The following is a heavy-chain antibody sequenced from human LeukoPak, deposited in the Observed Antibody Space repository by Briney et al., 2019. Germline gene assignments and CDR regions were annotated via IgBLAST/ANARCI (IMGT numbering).Heavy chain of an antibody. D-gene: IGHD1-1*01. CDR1: GFTFSSYS. V-gene: IGHV3-53*01. J-gene: IGHJ6*02. CDR2: VYSGGTT. CDR3: ARGSGTTFWYFGMDV. Sequence: PGGSLRLSCAASGFTFSSYSIHWVRQAPGKGLQWVSAVYSGGTTYFADSVKGRFTLSRDNSKNTLYLQMNSLRAEDTAVYYCARGSGTTFWYFGMDVWGQGTTVTVSS.